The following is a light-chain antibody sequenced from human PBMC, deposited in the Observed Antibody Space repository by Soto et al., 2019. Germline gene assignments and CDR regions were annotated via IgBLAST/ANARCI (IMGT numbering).Light chain of an antibody. CDR3: QQSYSTPLT. V-gene: IGKV3-11*01. Sequence: EVVLTQSPATLSLSPGERATLSCTARQSLSGYLAWYQQKPGQPLRLLIYDASTRATGIPARFSGRGSETGVTLTITSLEPEDFATYYCQQSYSTPLTFGGGTKVEIK. CDR2: DAS. CDR1: QSLSGY. J-gene: IGKJ4*01.